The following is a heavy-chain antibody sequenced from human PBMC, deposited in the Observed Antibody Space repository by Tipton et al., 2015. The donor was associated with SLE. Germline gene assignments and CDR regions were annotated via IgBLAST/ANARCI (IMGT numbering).Heavy chain of an antibody. J-gene: IGHJ4*02. D-gene: IGHD3-22*01. Sequence: SLRLSCAASGFTFNSYSMHWVRQAPGKGLEWVAVIWYDGSYKYYGDSVKGRFTISRDNSKNTLYLQMNSLRDEDTAVYYCAKEGGDDSSGYIHYWGQGTLVTVSP. CDR1: GFTFNSYS. CDR3: AKEGGDDSSGYIHY. CDR2: IWYDGSYK. V-gene: IGHV3-33*06.